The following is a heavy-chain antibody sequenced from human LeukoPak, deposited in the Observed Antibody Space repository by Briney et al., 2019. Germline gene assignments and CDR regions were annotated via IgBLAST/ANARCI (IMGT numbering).Heavy chain of an antibody. D-gene: IGHD1-26*01. CDR3: VRDRGTYRPIDY. Sequence: GGSLRLSCAASAFSLKDYNMNWVRQAPGKGLEWVSSISYTGTYIYYADSVKGRFTVSRDNAQNSVYLQMNSLRAEDTAIYYCVRDRGTYRPIDYWGQGTLVTVSS. V-gene: IGHV3-21*04. CDR1: AFSLKDYN. J-gene: IGHJ4*02. CDR2: ISYTGTYI.